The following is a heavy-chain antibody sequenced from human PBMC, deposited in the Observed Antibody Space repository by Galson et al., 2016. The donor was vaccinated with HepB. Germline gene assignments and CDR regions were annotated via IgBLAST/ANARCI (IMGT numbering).Heavy chain of an antibody. CDR1: GFTFSPYA. V-gene: IGHV3-23*01. CDR3: ARGLWGGGQIAAAGH. Sequence: SLRLSCAASGFTFSPYALTWVRQAPGKGLEWVSTISLTGAGTHYADSVEGRFTIFRDNSKNTLYLQMNSLRAKDTAVYYCARGLWGGGQIAAAGHWGQGTLVTVSS. D-gene: IGHD6-13*01. CDR2: ISLTGAGT. J-gene: IGHJ4*02.